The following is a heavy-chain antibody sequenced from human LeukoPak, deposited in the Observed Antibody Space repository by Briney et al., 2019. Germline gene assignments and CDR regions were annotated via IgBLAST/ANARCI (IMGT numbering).Heavy chain of an antibody. Sequence: ASVKVSCKASEYTFTGYYIHWVRQAPGQGLEWMGWINPNSGGTNYAQKFQGRVTMTRDTSISTAYMELSGLRSDDTAVYYCATRAYSGTSFDYWGQGTLVTVSS. J-gene: IGHJ4*02. CDR1: EYTFTGYY. D-gene: IGHD1-26*01. CDR3: ATRAYSGTSFDY. V-gene: IGHV1-2*02. CDR2: INPNSGGT.